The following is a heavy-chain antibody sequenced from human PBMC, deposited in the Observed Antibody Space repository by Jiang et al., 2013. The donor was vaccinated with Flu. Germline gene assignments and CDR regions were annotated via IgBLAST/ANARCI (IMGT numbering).Heavy chain of an antibody. CDR1: GFTFSSYA. CDR3: AKGHYDSDAFDI. D-gene: IGHD3-22*01. Sequence: CAASGFTFSSYAMSWVRQAPGKGLEWVSAISGSGGSTYYADSVKGRFTISRDNSKNTLYLQMNSLRAEDTAVYYCAKGHYDSDAFDIWGQGTMVTVSS. V-gene: IGHV3-23*01. J-gene: IGHJ3*02. CDR2: ISGSGGST.